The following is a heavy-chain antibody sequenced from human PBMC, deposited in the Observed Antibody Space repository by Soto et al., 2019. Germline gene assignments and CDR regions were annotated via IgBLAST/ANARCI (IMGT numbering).Heavy chain of an antibody. D-gene: IGHD6-19*01. CDR3: AKAESSYASGWYAY. J-gene: IGHJ4*02. V-gene: IGHV3-23*01. Sequence: EVQLLESGGGLVQPGGSLRLSCVASGFTFSSYAMSWVRQAPGKGLKWVSAISSAGRTYYADSVKGRFTISRDNSKNTLYLQMNSLRAEDTAVHYCAKAESSYASGWYAYWGQGTLVTVSS. CDR1: GFTFSSYA. CDR2: ISSAGRT.